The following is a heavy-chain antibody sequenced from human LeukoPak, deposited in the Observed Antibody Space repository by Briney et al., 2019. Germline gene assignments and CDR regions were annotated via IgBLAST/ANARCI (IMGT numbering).Heavy chain of an antibody. CDR3: ARGNDHGDCWIDY. Sequence: ASVKVSCQISGYTFTNYAISWMRQAPGQGLEWVGWISVRKGNTNYTQKLQDRVTMTTDTSTSTAYMELRSLTSDDTAVYYCARGNDHGDCWIDYWGQGTLVTVSS. V-gene: IGHV1-18*01. CDR1: GYTFTNYA. CDR2: ISVRKGNT. D-gene: IGHD4-17*01. J-gene: IGHJ4*02.